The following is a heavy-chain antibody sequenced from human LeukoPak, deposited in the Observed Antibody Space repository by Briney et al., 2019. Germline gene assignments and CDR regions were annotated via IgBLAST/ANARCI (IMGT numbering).Heavy chain of an antibody. CDR1: GYTFTGYY. CDR3: ARGYCSSTSCLACFDY. D-gene: IGHD2-2*01. J-gene: IGHJ4*02. Sequence: ASVKVSCKASGYTFTGYYMHWVRQAPGQGLGWMGRINPNSGGTNYAQKFQGRVTMTRDTSISTAYMELSRLRSDDTAVYYCARGYCSSTSCLACFDYWGQGTLVTVSS. CDR2: INPNSGGT. V-gene: IGHV1-2*06.